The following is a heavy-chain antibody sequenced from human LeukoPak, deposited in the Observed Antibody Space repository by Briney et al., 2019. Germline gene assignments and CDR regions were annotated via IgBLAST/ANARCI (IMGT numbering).Heavy chain of an antibody. V-gene: IGHV1-69*04. Sequence: SVKVSCTSSGGTFSSYAISWVRQAPGRGLEWMGRIIPILGIANCAQKFQGRVTITADKSTSTAYMELSSLRSEDTAVYYCARAPASTHTGDYDLDYWGQGTLVTVSS. CDR2: IIPILGIA. CDR3: ARAPASTHTGDYDLDY. CDR1: GGTFSSYA. D-gene: IGHD4-17*01. J-gene: IGHJ4*02.